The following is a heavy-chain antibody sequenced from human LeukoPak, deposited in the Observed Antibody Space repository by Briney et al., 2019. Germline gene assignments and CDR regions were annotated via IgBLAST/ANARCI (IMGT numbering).Heavy chain of an antibody. CDR1: GFTFSSYS. J-gene: IGHJ5*02. CDR2: ISSSSSTI. CDR3: ARSVVPAGAWFDP. V-gene: IGHV3-48*04. Sequence: GGSLRLSCAASGFTFSSYSMNWVRQAPGKGLEWVSYISSSSSTIYYADSVKGRFTISRDNARNSLYLEMNSLRADDTAMYFCARSVVPAGAWFDPWGQGTLVIVSS. D-gene: IGHD2-2*01.